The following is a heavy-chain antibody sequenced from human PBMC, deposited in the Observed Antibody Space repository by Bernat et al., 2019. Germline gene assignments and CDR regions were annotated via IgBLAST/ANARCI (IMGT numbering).Heavy chain of an antibody. CDR2: INPSIGST. CDR3: VRGGGTGIFDF. Sequence: QVQLVQSGAEVKKPGASVKVSCKASGYTFISYHMHWVRQAPGQGLEWMGVINPSIGSTNYAQKFQGRVTMTRDTSTSTVCMELSSLRSDDTALYYCVRGGGTGIFDFWGRGTMVTVSS. V-gene: IGHV1-46*01. D-gene: IGHD1-26*01. J-gene: IGHJ3*01. CDR1: GYTFISYH.